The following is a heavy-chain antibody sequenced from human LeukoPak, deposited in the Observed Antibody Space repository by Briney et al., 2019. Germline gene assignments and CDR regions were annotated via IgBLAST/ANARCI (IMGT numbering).Heavy chain of an antibody. CDR2: ISGSGGST. D-gene: IGHD3-22*01. J-gene: IGHJ4*02. V-gene: IGHV3-23*01. CDR3: AKSYDSSGYYRNLDY. CDR1: GFTFSSYA. Sequence: GGSLRLSCAASGFTFSSYAMSWVRQAPGKGLEWVSAISGSGGSTYYADSVKGRFTISRDNSKNTLYLQMNSLRAEDTAVYYCAKSYDSSGYYRNLDYWGRGTLATVSS.